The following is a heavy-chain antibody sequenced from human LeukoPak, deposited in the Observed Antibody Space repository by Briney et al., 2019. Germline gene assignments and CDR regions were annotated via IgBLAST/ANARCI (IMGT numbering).Heavy chain of an antibody. V-gene: IGHV4-4*02. D-gene: IGHD3-10*01. CDR1: GDSISSHHW. Sequence: PSGTLSLTCAVSGDSISSHHWWNWVRQPPGQGLGWIGEIYHTGSTNYNPSLKSRVTISVDTSKNQFSLKLSSVTAADTAVYYCARRPLSGRRFDPWGQGTLVTVSS. CDR2: IYHTGST. CDR3: ARRPLSGRRFDP. J-gene: IGHJ5*02.